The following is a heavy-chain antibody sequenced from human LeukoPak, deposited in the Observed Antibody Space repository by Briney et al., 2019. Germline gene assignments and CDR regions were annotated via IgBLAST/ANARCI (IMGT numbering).Heavy chain of an antibody. Sequence: PGGSLRLSCAASGFTFSSYGMSWVRQAPGKGLEWVSAISGSGGSTYYADSVKGRFTISRDNSKNTLYLQMNSLRAEDTAVYYCAKGYDILTGYYGGHFDYWGQGTLVTVSS. V-gene: IGHV3-23*01. CDR2: ISGSGGST. D-gene: IGHD3-9*01. CDR1: GFTFSSYG. J-gene: IGHJ4*02. CDR3: AKGYDILTGYYGGHFDY.